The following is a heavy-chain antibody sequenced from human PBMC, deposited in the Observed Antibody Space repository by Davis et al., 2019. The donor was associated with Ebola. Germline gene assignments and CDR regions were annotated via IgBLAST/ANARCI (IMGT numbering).Heavy chain of an antibody. CDR2: IHPGYFET. D-gene: IGHD3-10*01. J-gene: IGHJ4*02. CDR3: ARLRSITRLTSFYY. CDR1: GYSFTSYW. Sequence: GESLNISCKGSGYSFTSYWIAWVRQIPGKGLECMGIIHPGYFETRYSPSFQGQVTISADKSITTAYLQWSSLKASDTAMYYCARLRSITRLTSFYYWGQGTLVTVSS. V-gene: IGHV5-51*01.